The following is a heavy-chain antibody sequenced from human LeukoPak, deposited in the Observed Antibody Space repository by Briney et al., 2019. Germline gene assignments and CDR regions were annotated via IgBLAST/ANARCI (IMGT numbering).Heavy chain of an antibody. CDR1: GFTFSSYA. CDR2: ISASGGST. V-gene: IGHV3-23*01. D-gene: IGHD2-15*01. CDR3: AKDLPLGYWPRTPLVLNYFDP. J-gene: IGHJ5*02. Sequence: GGSLRLSCAASGFTFSSYAMSWVRQAPGKGLEWVSLISASGGSTYYADSMQGRFTVSRDNSKNTLYLLIDSLRAEDTAVYYCAKDLPLGYWPRTPLVLNYFDPWGQGTLVTVSS.